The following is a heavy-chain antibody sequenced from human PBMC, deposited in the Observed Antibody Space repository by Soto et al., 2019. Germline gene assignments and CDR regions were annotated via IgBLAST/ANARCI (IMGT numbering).Heavy chain of an antibody. V-gene: IGHV4-4*02. J-gene: IGHJ5*02. D-gene: IGHD3-22*01. CDR1: GGSISSSNW. CDR2: IYHSGST. Sequence: SLTCAVSGGSISSSNWWSWVRQPPGKGLEWIGEIYHSGSTNYNPSLKSRVTISVDKSKNQFSLKLSSVTAADTAVYYCARDFDSSGKNWFDPCGQGTMVAVYS. CDR3: ARDFDSSGKNWFDP.